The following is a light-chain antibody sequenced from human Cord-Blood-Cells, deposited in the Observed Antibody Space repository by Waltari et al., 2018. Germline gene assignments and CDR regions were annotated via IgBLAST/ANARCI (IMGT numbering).Light chain of an antibody. V-gene: IGKV1-39*01. Sequence: IQMTQSPSCLSASVGYRVTITCRASQRISSYLNWYQQKPGKAPKLLIYAASSLQSGVPSRFSGSGSGTDFTLTISSLQPEDFATYYCQQSYSTTWTFGQGTKVEIK. CDR2: AAS. CDR3: QQSYSTTWT. CDR1: QRISSY. J-gene: IGKJ1*01.